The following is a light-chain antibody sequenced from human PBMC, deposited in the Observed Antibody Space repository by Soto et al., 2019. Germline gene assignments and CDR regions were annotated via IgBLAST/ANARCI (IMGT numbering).Light chain of an antibody. CDR1: SSDVGSYNL. CDR2: EVS. CDR3: CSYAGSSTYV. Sequence: QSVLTQPVSVSGSPGQSITISRTGTSSDVGSYNLVSWYQQHPGKAPKLMIYEVSKRPSGVSNRFSGSKSGNTASLTISGLQAEDEADYYCCSYAGSSTYVFGTGTTVTV. J-gene: IGLJ1*01. V-gene: IGLV2-23*02.